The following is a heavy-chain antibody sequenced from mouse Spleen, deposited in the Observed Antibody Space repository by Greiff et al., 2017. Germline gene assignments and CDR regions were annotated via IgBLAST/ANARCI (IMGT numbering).Heavy chain of an antibody. CDR3: ARRAY. J-gene: IGHJ3*01. Sequence: QVQLQQPGAELVMPGASVKLSCKASGYTFTSYWMHWVKQRPGQGLEWIGEIDPSDSYTNYNQKFKGKATLTVDKSSSTAYMQLSSLTSEDSAVYYCARRAYWGQGTLVTVSA. CDR1: GYTFTSYW. V-gene: IGHV1-69*01. CDR2: IDPSDSYT.